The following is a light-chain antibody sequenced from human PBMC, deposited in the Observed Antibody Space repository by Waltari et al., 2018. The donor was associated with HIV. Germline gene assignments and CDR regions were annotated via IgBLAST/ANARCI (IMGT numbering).Light chain of an antibody. Sequence: QSAPTQPASVSGSPGQSITISCTGTSSDIGHYNYVSCYQQSQAKAPKLMIYEVSNRPSGVSNRFSGSKSGNTASLTISGLQAEDEADYYCSSYISTTTLFGTGTKVTVL. CDR3: SSYISTTTL. CDR1: SSDIGHYNY. V-gene: IGLV2-14*01. CDR2: EVS. J-gene: IGLJ1*01.